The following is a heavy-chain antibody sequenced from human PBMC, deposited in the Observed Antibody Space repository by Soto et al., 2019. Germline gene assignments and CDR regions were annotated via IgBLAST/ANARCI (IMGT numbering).Heavy chain of an antibody. D-gene: IGHD4-17*01. J-gene: IGHJ4*02. V-gene: IGHV3-15*01. CDR1: GFTFSNAW. Sequence: PVGSLRLSCAASGFTFSNAWMSWVRQAPGKGLEWVGRIKSKTDGGTTDYAAPVKGRFTISRDDSKNTLYLQMNSLKTEDTAVYYCTTTSDDYGDYVRFWGQGTLVTVSS. CDR2: IKSKTDGGTT. CDR3: TTTSDDYGDYVRF.